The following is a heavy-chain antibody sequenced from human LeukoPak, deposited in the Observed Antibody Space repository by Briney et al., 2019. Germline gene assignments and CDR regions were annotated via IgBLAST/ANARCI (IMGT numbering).Heavy chain of an antibody. Sequence: ASVKVSCKASGYTFSNYCMHWVRQAPGQGLEWLGIINPSLHIPIYAQTFQGRVTMTTDMSTSTFYMELSNLVSEDTAVYYCARDNDSRDPPHFDYWGQGTLVTVSS. CDR3: ARDNDSRDPPHFDY. V-gene: IGHV1-46*01. CDR2: INPSLHIP. D-gene: IGHD3-16*01. J-gene: IGHJ4*02. CDR1: GYTFSNYC.